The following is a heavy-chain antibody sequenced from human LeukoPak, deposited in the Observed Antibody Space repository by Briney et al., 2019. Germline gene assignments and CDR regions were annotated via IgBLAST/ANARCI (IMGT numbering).Heavy chain of an antibody. CDR1: GFTFSSYS. CDR2: ISSSSSYI. J-gene: IGHJ5*02. V-gene: IGHV3-21*01. Sequence: AGGSLRLSCAASGFTFSSYSMNWVRQAPGKGLEWVSSISSSSSYIYYADSVKGRFTISRDNAKNSLYLQMNSLRAEDTAVYYCASGRGYYYGNRFDPWGQGTLVTVSS. D-gene: IGHD3-22*01. CDR3: ASGRGYYYGNRFDP.